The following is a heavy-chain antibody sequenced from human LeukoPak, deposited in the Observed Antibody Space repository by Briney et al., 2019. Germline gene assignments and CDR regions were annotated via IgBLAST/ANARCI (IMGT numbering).Heavy chain of an antibody. CDR1: GGSFSGYY. J-gene: IGHJ4*02. D-gene: IGHD6-19*01. CDR2: INHSGST. Sequence: SETLSLTCAVYGGSFSGYYWSWIRQPPGKGLEWIGEINHSGSTNYNPSLKSRVTISVDTSKNRFSLKLSSVTAADTAVYYCARHNPEEQGSGSYYFDYWGQGTLVTVSS. CDR3: ARHNPEEQGSGSYYFDY. V-gene: IGHV4-34*01.